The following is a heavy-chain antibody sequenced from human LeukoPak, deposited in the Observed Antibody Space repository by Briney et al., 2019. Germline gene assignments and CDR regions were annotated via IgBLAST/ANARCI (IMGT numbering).Heavy chain of an antibody. CDR3: GSLNSSPIYFDY. Sequence: SETLSLTCTVSGGSISSGGYYWSWIRQPPGKGLEWIGYIYHSGSTYYNPSLKSRVTISVDRSKNQFSLKLSSVTATDTAVYYCGSLNSSPIYFDYWGQGTVVTVSS. V-gene: IGHV4-30-2*01. CDR2: IYHSGST. J-gene: IGHJ4*02. CDR1: GGSISSGGYY. D-gene: IGHD6-6*01.